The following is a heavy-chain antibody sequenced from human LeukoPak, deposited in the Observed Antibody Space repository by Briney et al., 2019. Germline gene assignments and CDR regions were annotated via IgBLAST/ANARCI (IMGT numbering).Heavy chain of an antibody. CDR3: AKTLSSSWYPIGYYYYGMDV. V-gene: IGHV3-30*18. Sequence: GGSLRLSCAASGFTFSSYGMHWVRQAPGKGLEWVAVISYDGSNKYYADSVKGRFTISRDNSKNTLYLQMNSLRAEDTAVYYCAKTLSSSWYPIGYYYYGMDVWGQGTTVTVSS. CDR2: ISYDGSNK. J-gene: IGHJ6*02. D-gene: IGHD6-13*01. CDR1: GFTFSSYG.